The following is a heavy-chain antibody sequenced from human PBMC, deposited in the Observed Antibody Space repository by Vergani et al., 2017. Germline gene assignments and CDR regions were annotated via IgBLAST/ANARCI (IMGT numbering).Heavy chain of an antibody. V-gene: IGHV3-23*01. CDR2: ISGSGGST. D-gene: IGHD4-23*01. Sequence: EVQLLESGGGLVQPGGSLRLSCAASGFTFSSYAMSWVRQAPGKGLEWVSAISGSGGSTYYADSVKGRFTISRDNSKNTLYLQMNSLRADDTAVYYCAKDGGSQGYYFDYWGQGTLVTVSS. CDR1: GFTFSSYA. J-gene: IGHJ4*02. CDR3: AKDGGSQGYYFDY.